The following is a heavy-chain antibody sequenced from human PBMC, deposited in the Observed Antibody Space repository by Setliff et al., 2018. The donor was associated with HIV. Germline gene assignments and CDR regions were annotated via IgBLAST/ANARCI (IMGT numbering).Heavy chain of an antibody. CDR1: GGSVTNNYY. CDR3: ARSRVWADAGRYFDS. J-gene: IGHJ4*02. V-gene: IGHV4-39*07. D-gene: IGHD7-27*01. Sequence: SETLSLTCTVSGGSVTNNYYWAWIRQPPGKGLEWIGSIYYSGNTFYNPSLKSRVTMSVDTSENQFSLNLKSVTAADTAVYYCARSRVWADAGRYFDSWGQGTLVTVSS. CDR2: IYYSGNT.